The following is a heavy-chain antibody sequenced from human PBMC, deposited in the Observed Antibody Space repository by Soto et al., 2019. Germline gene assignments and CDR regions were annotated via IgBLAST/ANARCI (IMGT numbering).Heavy chain of an antibody. Sequence: VSLTCTDSDGAISSSSYYWGWIRQPPGKGLEWIGSIYYSGSTYYNPSLKSRVTISVDTSKNQFSLKLSSVTAADTAVYYCASNIAAPVLGSFDYWGQGTLVPVSS. CDR2: IYYSGST. CDR1: DGAISSSSYY. J-gene: IGHJ4*02. CDR3: ASNIAAPVLGSFDY. V-gene: IGHV4-39*01. D-gene: IGHD6-13*01.